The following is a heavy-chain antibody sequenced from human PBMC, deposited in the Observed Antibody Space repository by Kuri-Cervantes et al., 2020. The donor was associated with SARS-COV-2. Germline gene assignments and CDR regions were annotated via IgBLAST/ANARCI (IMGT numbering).Heavy chain of an antibody. D-gene: IGHD1-1*01. CDR3: ARHGNGASLFY. CDR2: IYYSGST. CDR1: GESVGRGRHH. J-gene: IGHJ4*02. V-gene: IGHV4-61*01. Sequence: SETLSLTCTVSGESVGRGRHHWVWIRQPPGKGLEWIGYIYYSGSTNYNPSLKSRVTISVDTSKNQFSLKLSSVTAADTAVYYCARHGNGASLFYWGQGTLVTVSS.